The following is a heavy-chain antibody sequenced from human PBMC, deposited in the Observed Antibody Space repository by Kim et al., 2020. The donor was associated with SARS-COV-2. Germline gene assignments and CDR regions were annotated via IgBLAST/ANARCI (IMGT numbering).Heavy chain of an antibody. CDR3: AAEVVGATGGGAFDI. J-gene: IGHJ3*02. D-gene: IGHD1-26*01. CDR1: GFTFDDYA. V-gene: IGHV3-43*02. Sequence: GGSLRLSCAASGFTFDDYAMHWVRQAPGKGLEWVSLISGDGGSTYYADSVKGRFTISRDNSKNSLYLQMNSLRTEDTALYYCAAEVVGATGGGAFDIWGQGTMVTVSS. CDR2: ISGDGGST.